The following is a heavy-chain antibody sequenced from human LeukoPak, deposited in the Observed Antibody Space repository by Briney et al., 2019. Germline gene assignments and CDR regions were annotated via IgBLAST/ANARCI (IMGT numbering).Heavy chain of an antibody. CDR2: IYASGGT. CDR3: ARGWAPRGEKSSFAS. V-gene: IGHV4-4*07. Sequence: PSETLSLTCSVSGASINSDYWMWVRQVAGTGLEWIGRIYASGGTNYNPYLRSRIAMSVDTSKNQFSLDLYSVTAADTGVYYCARGWAPRGEKSSFASWGQGTLVTVSS. J-gene: IGHJ4*02. D-gene: IGHD3-10*01. CDR1: GASINSDY.